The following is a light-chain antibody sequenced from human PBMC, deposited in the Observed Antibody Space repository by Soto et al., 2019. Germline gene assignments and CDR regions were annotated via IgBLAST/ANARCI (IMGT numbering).Light chain of an antibody. CDR2: DAS. CDR3: QQRSNWPAIT. Sequence: IVLTQSPANMSLSPGERATLSCRASRSVSSYLAWYQQKPGQAPRLLIYDASNRATGIPARFSGSGSGTDFSPTISSLEPEDFAIYYCQQRSNWPAITFGQGTRLEIK. CDR1: RSVSSY. J-gene: IGKJ5*01. V-gene: IGKV3-11*01.